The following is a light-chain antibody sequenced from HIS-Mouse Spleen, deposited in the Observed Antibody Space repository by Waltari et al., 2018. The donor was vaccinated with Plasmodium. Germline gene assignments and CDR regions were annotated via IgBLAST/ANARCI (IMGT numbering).Light chain of an antibody. Sequence: EIVMTQSPATLSVSPGERATLSCRASQSVSSNLAWSQQKPGQAPRLLIYGASTRATGIPARFIGMGSGTEFTLTISSLQSEDFAVDYCQQYNNWSFTFGPGTKVDIK. CDR3: QQYNNWSFT. CDR2: GAS. J-gene: IGKJ3*01. V-gene: IGKV3-15*01. CDR1: QSVSSN.